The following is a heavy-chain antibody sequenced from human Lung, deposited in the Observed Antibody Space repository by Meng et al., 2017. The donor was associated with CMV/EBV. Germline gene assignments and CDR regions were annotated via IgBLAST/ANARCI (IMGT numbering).Heavy chain of an antibody. Sequence: GGSLRLXCLDSGFDFSTYSMHWFRQAPGKGPEWVSSISSSSSYIYYADSVKGRFTVSRNNANDSLYLQMNSLRAEDTGVYYCARDRQSSNYGSTDYWGQGTLVTVSS. J-gene: IGHJ4*02. V-gene: IGHV3-21*06. CDR3: ARDRQSSNYGSTDY. CDR2: ISSSSSYI. D-gene: IGHD4-11*01. CDR1: GFDFSTYS.